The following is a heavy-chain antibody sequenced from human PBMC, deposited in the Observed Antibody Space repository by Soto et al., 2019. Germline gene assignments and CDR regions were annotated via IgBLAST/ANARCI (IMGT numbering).Heavy chain of an antibody. V-gene: IGHV4-39*01. CDR3: SRRAPEGVHP. CDR2: INYSGNT. D-gene: IGHD3-10*01. Sequence: QLQLHESGPGLVKPSGTLSLTCVVSRGSFGSSPSYWGWIRQAPGKGLEWIGSINYSGNTYINPSLKSRATISVDTPKNQFSLRLTSATASDTGRYFCSRRAPEGVHPWGQGTLVIVSS. CDR1: RGSFGSSPSY. J-gene: IGHJ5*02.